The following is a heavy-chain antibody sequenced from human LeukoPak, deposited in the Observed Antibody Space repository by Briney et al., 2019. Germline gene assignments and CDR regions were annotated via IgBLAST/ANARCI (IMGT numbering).Heavy chain of an antibody. Sequence: PSETLSLTCTVSGGSISSGDYYWSWIRQPPGKGLEWIGYIYYSGSTYYNPSLKSRVTISVDTSKNQFSLKLSSVAAADTAVYYCAREGYDFWSGYYEDYWGQGTLVTVSS. CDR2: IYYSGST. D-gene: IGHD3-3*01. CDR1: GGSISSGDYY. CDR3: AREGYDFWSGYYEDY. J-gene: IGHJ4*02. V-gene: IGHV4-30-4*01.